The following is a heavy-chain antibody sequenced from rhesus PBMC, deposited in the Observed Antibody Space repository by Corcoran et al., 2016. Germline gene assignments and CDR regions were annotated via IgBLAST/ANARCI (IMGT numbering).Heavy chain of an antibody. CDR3: ASPPINYYDSGYYWYFDI. V-gene: IGHV4-65*01. CDR2: ISGSSGST. Sequence: QVQLQESGPGLVKPSETLSLTCAVSGGSISSSNWWRWIRQPPGTGLEWIGYISGSSGSTYYNPPLKSRVTISTDTSKNQFSLKLSSVTAADTAGYYCASPPINYYDSGYYWYFDIWGPGTPITISS. CDR1: GGSISSSNW. D-gene: IGHD3-28*01. J-gene: IGHJ2*01.